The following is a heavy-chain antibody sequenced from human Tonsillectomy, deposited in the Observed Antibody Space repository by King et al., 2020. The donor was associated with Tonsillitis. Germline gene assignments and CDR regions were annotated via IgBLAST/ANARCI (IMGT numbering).Heavy chain of an antibody. V-gene: IGHV3-30*09. CDR2: ISYDATNK. J-gene: IGHJ3*02. CDR3: ATEGGRSVSGDAFDI. CDR1: GFPFNNYA. Sequence: VQLVESGGGVVQPGRSLRLSCAASGFPFNNYAMHWVRQAPGKGLEWVAFISYDATNKYYADFVKGRFAISRDNSKNTLDLQMNSLRTEDTAVYYCATEGGRSVSGDAFDIWGQGTVVTVSS. D-gene: IGHD3-10*01.